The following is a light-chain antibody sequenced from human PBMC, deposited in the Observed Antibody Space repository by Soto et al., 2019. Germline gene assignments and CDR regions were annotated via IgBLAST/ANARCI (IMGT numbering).Light chain of an antibody. CDR3: QQDNSAPRT. Sequence: DIQMTQSPSSLSASVGDRVTITCRASQGISNYLAWYQQKPGKVPKLPIYAASTLQSGVPSRFSGSGSGTVFTLTIRSLQPEDVAPYYCQQDNSAPRTFGQGTKVEIK. J-gene: IGKJ1*01. CDR2: AAS. CDR1: QGISNY. V-gene: IGKV1-27*01.